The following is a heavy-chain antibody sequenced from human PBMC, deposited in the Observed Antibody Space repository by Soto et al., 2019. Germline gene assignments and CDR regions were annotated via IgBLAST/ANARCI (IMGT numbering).Heavy chain of an antibody. J-gene: IGHJ5*02. Sequence: GASVKVSCKASGGTFSSYTISWVRQAPGQGLEWMGRIIPILGIANYAQKFQGRVTITADKSTSTAYMELSSLRSEDTAVYYCARVVRSNDFWLHVAWFDPWGQGTLVTVSS. V-gene: IGHV1-69*02. CDR2: IIPILGIA. CDR3: ARVVRSNDFWLHVAWFDP. CDR1: GGTFSSYT. D-gene: IGHD3-3*01.